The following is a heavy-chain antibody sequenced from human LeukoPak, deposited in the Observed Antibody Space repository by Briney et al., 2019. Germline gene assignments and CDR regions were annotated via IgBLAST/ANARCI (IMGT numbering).Heavy chain of an antibody. CDR3: ARDLLIVGATDY. D-gene: IGHD1-26*01. Sequence: GASVKVSCKASGYTFTSYDINWVRQATGQGLEWMGWMNPNSGNTGYAQKFQGRVTITRNTSISTAYMELSSLRSEDTAVYYCARDLLIVGATDYWGQGTLVTVSS. J-gene: IGHJ4*02. CDR1: GYTFTSYD. V-gene: IGHV1-8*03. CDR2: MNPNSGNT.